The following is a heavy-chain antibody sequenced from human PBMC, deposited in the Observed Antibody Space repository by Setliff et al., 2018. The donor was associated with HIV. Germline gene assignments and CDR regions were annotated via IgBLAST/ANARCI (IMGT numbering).Heavy chain of an antibody. J-gene: IGHJ4*02. D-gene: IGHD5-18*01. V-gene: IGHV5-51*01. Sequence: GASLKISCEGSGYSFSRYWIGWVRQMPGKGLEWMGVIYPGYSSSKYSPSFQGQVTISVDTSISTAYLQWNRLKASDTAIYYCARHPIHTYGYGAFDFWGRGTLVTVSS. CDR3: ARHPIHTYGYGAFDF. CDR2: IYPGYSSS. CDR1: GYSFSRYW.